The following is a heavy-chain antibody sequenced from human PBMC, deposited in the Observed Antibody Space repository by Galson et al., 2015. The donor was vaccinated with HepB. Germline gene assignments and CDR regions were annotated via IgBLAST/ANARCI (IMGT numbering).Heavy chain of an antibody. CDR2: ISGSGGST. CDR1: GFTLSSYA. CDR3: TPGTWFDF. V-gene: IGHV3-23*01. D-gene: IGHD1-26*01. Sequence: SLRLSCAASGFTLSSYAMSWVRQAPGKGLEWVSAISGSGGSTYYADSVKGRFTISRDNSKNTLYLQMSSLKAEDTAVYYCTPGTWFDFWGQGTLVTVSS. J-gene: IGHJ4*02.